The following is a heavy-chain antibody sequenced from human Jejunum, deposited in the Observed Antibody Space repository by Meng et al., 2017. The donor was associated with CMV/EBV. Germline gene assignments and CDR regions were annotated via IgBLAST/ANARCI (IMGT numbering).Heavy chain of an antibody. CDR1: FSSSA. Sequence: FSSSAMNWVRQAPGKGLEWVAVISYDGTNNYYADSVKGRFTLSRDNSKSTLYLQMNSLRAEDTARYYCARENWSGYYSYSLGGMDVWGQGTTVTVSS. D-gene: IGHD3-3*01. CDR2: ISYDGTNN. CDR3: ARENWSGYYSYSLGGMDV. V-gene: IGHV3-30*04. J-gene: IGHJ6*02.